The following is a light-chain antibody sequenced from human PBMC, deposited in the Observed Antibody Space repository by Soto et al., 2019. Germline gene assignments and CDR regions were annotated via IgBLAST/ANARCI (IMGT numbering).Light chain of an antibody. J-gene: IGKJ1*01. Sequence: DIQMTQSPSAMSASVGDSVTISFRSSQSISSYLNWYQQKPGKAPKVLIYAASSLQSGIPSRFSGSGSGTDFTLTISSLQPDDFATYYCQQYNSYWGTFGQGTKVDI. CDR2: AAS. CDR3: QQYNSYWGT. CDR1: QSISSY. V-gene: IGKV1-39*01.